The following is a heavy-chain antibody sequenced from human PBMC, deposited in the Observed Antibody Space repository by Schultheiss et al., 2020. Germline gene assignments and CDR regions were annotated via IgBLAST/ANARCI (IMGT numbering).Heavy chain of an antibody. CDR1: GFTFSSYW. D-gene: IGHD5-12*01. J-gene: IGHJ6*02. Sequence: GGSLRLSCAASGFTFSSYWMHWVRQAPGEGLVWVSRIDSDGSSTTYADSVKGRFTISRDNAKNTLYLQMNSLRAEDTAVYYCAKCYEGDYYYGMDVWGQGTTVIV. CDR2: IDSDGSST. CDR3: AKCYEGDYYYGMDV. V-gene: IGHV3-74*01.